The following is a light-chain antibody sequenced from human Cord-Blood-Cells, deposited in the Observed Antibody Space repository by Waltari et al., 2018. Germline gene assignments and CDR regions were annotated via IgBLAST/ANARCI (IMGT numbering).Light chain of an antibody. V-gene: IGKV1-39*01. CDR2: AAS. CDR1: QSISSY. J-gene: IGKJ2*03. CDR3: QQSYSTPYS. Sequence: DIQMNKSPSSLSASVGDRVTITCRASQSISSYLNWYQQKPWKAPKLLIYAASSLQSGVPSRFSGSGSGTDFTLTISSLQPEDFATYYCQQSYSTPYSFGQGTKLEIK.